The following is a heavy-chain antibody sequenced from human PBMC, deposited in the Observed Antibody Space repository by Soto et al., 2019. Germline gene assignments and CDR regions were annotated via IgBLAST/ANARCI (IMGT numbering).Heavy chain of an antibody. CDR1: GGSFSGYY. J-gene: IGHJ4*02. Sequence: PSETLSLTCAVYGGSFSGYYWSWIRQPPGKGLEWIGEINHSGSTNYNPSLKSRVTISVDTSKNQFSLKLSSVTAADTAVYYCASVDTAMVTLVYFDYWGQGTLVTVSS. CDR2: INHSGST. CDR3: ASVDTAMVTLVYFDY. V-gene: IGHV4-34*01. D-gene: IGHD5-18*01.